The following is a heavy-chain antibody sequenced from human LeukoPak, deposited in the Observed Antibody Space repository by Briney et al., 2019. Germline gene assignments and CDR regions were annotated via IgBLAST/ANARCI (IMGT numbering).Heavy chain of an antibody. CDR3: ARDDYDSSGYYYGMDV. CDR2: ISSSSSTI. V-gene: IGHV3-48*02. J-gene: IGHJ6*02. D-gene: IGHD3-22*01. CDR1: GFTFSSYS. Sequence: GGSLRLSCAASGFTFSSYSMNWVRQAPGKGLEWVSYISSSSSTIYYADSVKGRFTISRDYAKNSLYLQMNSLRDEDTAVYYCARDDYDSSGYYYGMDVWGQGTTVTVSS.